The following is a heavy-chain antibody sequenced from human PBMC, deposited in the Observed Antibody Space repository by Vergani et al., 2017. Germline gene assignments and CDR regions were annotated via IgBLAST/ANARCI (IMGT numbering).Heavy chain of an antibody. V-gene: IGHV3-66*02. D-gene: IGHD4-17*01. CDR1: SFSVSSHY. CDR2: INIGGRT. Sequence: LVESGGGLVQPGGSLRLSCAASSFSVSSHYMTWVRQAPAKGLEWVSTINIGGRTSYADSVKGRLTLTRDDSKNTLHLQMNSLRPEDTAVYYCARGMTTETTDLDGFDIWGQGTMVSVSS. CDR3: ARGMTTETTDLDGFDI. J-gene: IGHJ3*02.